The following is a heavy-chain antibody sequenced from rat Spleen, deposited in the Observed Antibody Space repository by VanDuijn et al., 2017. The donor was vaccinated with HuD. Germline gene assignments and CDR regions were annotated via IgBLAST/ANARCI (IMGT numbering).Heavy chain of an antibody. CDR3: TRGRYFRH. J-gene: IGHJ2*01. Sequence: EVQLVESDGGLVQPGRSLKLSCTTSGFTFSDCYMAWVRQAPTKGLEWVATISYDGSNTYYRDSVKGRFTISRDNAKNTLNLEMDSPTSEDTATYYCTRGRYFRHWGQGVMVTVSS. CDR2: ISYDGSNT. D-gene: IGHD2-5*01. CDR1: GFTFSDCY. V-gene: IGHV5-29*01.